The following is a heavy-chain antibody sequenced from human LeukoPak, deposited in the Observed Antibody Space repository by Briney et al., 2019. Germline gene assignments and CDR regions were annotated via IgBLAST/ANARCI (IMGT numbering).Heavy chain of an antibody. CDR1: GLTFSTYS. D-gene: IGHD5-24*01. J-gene: IGHJ3*02. Sequence: GGSLRLSCGASGLTFSTYSMNWVRQAPGKGLEWVSSIGSSSRSIYYADSVKGRFTISRDNAKNSLYLQMNSLRAEDTAVYYCAREGNGYISEAFDIWGQGTMVTVSS. CDR3: AREGNGYISEAFDI. V-gene: IGHV3-21*01. CDR2: IGSSSRSI.